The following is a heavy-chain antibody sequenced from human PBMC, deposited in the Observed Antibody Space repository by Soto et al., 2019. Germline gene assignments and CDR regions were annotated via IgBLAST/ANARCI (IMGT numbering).Heavy chain of an antibody. V-gene: IGHV3-74*01. Sequence: GGSLRLSCAASGFTFSIYWMHWVRQAPGKGLVWVSRINSDGSSTSYADSVKGRFTISRDNAKNTLYLQMNSLRAEDTAVYYCARVHYYGSGIRWFDPWGQGTLVTVSS. CDR3: ARVHYYGSGIRWFDP. J-gene: IGHJ5*02. CDR2: INSDGSST. CDR1: GFTFSIYW. D-gene: IGHD3-10*01.